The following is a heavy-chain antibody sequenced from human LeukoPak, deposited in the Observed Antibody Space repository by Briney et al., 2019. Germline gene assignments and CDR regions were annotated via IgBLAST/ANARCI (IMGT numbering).Heavy chain of an antibody. CDR3: TRQRRATYYAFDS. J-gene: IGHJ4*02. CDR2: ITSGGAST. V-gene: IGHV3-11*01. CDR1: GFSISDYY. D-gene: IGHD3-22*01. Sequence: PGGSLRLSCDASGFSISDYYMSWIRQSPGKGLEWISYITSGGASTNYADSVKGRFTISRDKAKNSVALQLNSLRAEGMAVYYCTRQRRATYYAFDSWGQGTLVTVSS.